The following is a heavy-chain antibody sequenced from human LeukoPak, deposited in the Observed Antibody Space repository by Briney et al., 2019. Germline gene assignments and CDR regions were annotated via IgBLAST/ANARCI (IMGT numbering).Heavy chain of an antibody. D-gene: IGHD3-10*01. J-gene: IGHJ4*02. CDR1: GFTFSSYA. V-gene: IGHV3-64*01. CDR3: ARDPGGFDY. Sequence: PGGSLRLSCAASGFTFSSYAMHWVRQAPGKGLEYVSAISSDGRITYYANSVKGRFTISRDNSKNTLYLQMGSLRAEDTALYYCARDPGGFDYWGQGTLVTVSS. CDR2: ISSDGRIT.